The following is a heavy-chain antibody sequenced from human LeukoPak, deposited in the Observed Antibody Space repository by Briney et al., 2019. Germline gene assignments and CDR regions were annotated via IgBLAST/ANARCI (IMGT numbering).Heavy chain of an antibody. CDR2: IYYSGST. D-gene: IGHD2-2*01. V-gene: IGHV4-59*11. Sequence: SETLSLTCTVSGGSISSHYWSWIRQPPGKGLEWIGYIYYSGSTNYNPPLKSRDTISVDTSKNQFSLKLSSVTAADTAVYYCARGLGTRYFDLWGRGTLVTVSS. CDR1: GGSISSHY. J-gene: IGHJ2*01. CDR3: ARGLGTRYFDL.